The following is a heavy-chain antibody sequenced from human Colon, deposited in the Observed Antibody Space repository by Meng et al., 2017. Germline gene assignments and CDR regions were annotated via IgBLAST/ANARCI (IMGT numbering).Heavy chain of an antibody. V-gene: IGHV4-39*07. CDR1: GGSISSSSYY. D-gene: IGHD4-17*01. J-gene: IGHJ4*02. Sequence: SETLSLTCTVSGGSISSSSYYWGWIRQPPGKGLEWIGSIYYSGSTYYNPSLKSRVTISVDTSKNQFSLKLSSVTAADTAVYYYARIYITYGELDYWGQGTLVTVSS. CDR3: ARIYITYGELDY. CDR2: IYYSGST.